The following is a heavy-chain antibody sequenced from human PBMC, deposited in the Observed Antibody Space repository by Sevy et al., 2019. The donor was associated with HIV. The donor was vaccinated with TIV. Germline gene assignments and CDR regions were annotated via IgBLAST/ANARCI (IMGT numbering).Heavy chain of an antibody. CDR3: TTESWYYYDSSGYYPYFEH. V-gene: IGHV3-15*01. D-gene: IGHD3-22*01. J-gene: IGHJ1*01. Sequence: GGSLRLSCAASGFTFSNAWMSWVRQAPGKGLEWVGRIKSKTNGGTTDYAAPVKGRFTISRDNSKNTLYLQMNSLKTEDTAVYYCTTESWYYYDSSGYYPYFEHWGQGTLVTVSS. CDR1: GFTFSNAW. CDR2: IKSKTNGGTT.